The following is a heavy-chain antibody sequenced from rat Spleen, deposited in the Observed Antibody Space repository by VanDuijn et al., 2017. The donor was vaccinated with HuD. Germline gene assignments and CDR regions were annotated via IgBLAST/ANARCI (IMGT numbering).Heavy chain of an antibody. Sequence: EVQLMESDGGLVQPGRSLKLSCAASGFTFSDYNMAWVRQAAKKGLEWVATIIYDGSRTYYRDSVKGRFTISRDNAKSTLYLQMDSLRSEDTATYYCATLRWGDYWGQGVMVTVSS. V-gene: IGHV5S10*01. CDR3: ATLRWGDY. J-gene: IGHJ2*01. CDR2: IIYDGSRT. D-gene: IGHD5-1*01. CDR1: GFTFSDYN.